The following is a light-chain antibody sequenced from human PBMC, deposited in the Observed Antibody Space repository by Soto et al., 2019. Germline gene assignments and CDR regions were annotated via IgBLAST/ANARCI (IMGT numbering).Light chain of an antibody. CDR2: SAS. J-gene: IGKJ1*01. V-gene: IGKV1-39*01. CDR3: QQTFSTPWT. Sequence: DVPMTQSPSSLSGSVGDRITLTCWASQTIHSYLHWYQFKPGKAPQLLIQSASSLHSGVPSRFSGSGSGTHFTLIISSLQPEDSATYYCQQTFSTPWTFGQGTKVEIK. CDR1: QTIHSY.